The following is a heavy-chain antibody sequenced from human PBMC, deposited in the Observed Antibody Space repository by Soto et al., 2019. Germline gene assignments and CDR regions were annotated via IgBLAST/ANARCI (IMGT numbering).Heavy chain of an antibody. Sequence: GGSLRLSCAASGFTFDDYAMHWVRQAPGKGLEWVSGISWNSGSIGYADSVKGRFTISRDNAKNSLYLQMNSLRAEDTALYYCAKDGPRYCSSTSCFSEHYYYYMDVWGKGTTVTVSS. D-gene: IGHD2-2*01. CDR3: AKDGPRYCSSTSCFSEHYYYYMDV. CDR2: ISWNSGSI. V-gene: IGHV3-9*01. J-gene: IGHJ6*03. CDR1: GFTFDDYA.